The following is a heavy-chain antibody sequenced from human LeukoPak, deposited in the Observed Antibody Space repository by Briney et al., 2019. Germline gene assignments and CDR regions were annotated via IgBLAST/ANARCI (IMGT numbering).Heavy chain of an antibody. J-gene: IGHJ4*02. CDR3: ARLVRRIGGSGFDY. CDR2: INHSGST. Sequence: SETLSLTCAVYGGSFSGYYWSWIRQPPGKGLEWIGEINHSGSTNYNPSLKSRVTISVDTSKNQFSLKLSSVTAADTAVYYRARLVRRIGGSGFDYWGQGALVTVSS. D-gene: IGHD1-26*01. V-gene: IGHV4-34*01. CDR1: GGSFSGYY.